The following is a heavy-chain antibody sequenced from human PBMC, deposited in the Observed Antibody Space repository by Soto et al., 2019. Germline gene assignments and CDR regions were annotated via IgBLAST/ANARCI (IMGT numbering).Heavy chain of an antibody. Sequence: SETLSLTCTGSGGSIRSYYWSWIRQPAGKPLEWIGRIYTSGTTNYNPSLKSRVTMSVDTSKNQFSLKLTSVTAADTAIYYCAREGASGFGMDVWGQGTTVTVSS. CDR3: AREGASGFGMDV. J-gene: IGHJ6*02. D-gene: IGHD1-26*01. CDR1: GGSIRSYY. CDR2: IYTSGTT. V-gene: IGHV4-4*07.